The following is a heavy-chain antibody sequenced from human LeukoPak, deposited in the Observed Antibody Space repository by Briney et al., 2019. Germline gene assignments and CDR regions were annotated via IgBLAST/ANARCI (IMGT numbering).Heavy chain of an antibody. Sequence: PGGSLRLSCAASGFTFSSFGMHWVRQAPGKGLEWVAGISYEGSEKFYADSVKGRFTISRDNSKNTLYLQLNSLRPEDTAVYYCARSSGGKLASGYSTGWYGDYFDYWGQGTLVTVSS. CDR1: GFTFSSFG. CDR2: ISYEGSEK. CDR3: ARSSGGKLASGYSTGWYGDYFDY. J-gene: IGHJ4*02. V-gene: IGHV3-30*03. D-gene: IGHD6-19*01.